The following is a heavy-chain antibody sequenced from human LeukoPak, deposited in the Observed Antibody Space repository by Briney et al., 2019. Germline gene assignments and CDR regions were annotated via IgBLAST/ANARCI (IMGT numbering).Heavy chain of an antibody. CDR3: ARYRGSGCFDP. V-gene: IGHV3-7*04. CDR1: GFSFSDHN. D-gene: IGHD2-15*01. CDR2: IKEDGSER. Sequence: GGTLRLSCAVSGFSFSDHNMNWVRQAPGKGLAWVASIKEDGSERYYVDSVKGRFTISRDNAQNSLYLQMNSLRAEDTAVYYCARYRGSGCFDPWGQGTLVTVSS. J-gene: IGHJ5*02.